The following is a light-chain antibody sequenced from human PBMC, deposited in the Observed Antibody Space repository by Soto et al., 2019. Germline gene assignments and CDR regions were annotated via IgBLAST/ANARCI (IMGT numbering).Light chain of an antibody. CDR3: QQYGSSPYT. V-gene: IGKV3-20*01. J-gene: IGKJ2*01. CDR1: QSVPSNY. Sequence: EIVLTQSPGALSLSPGERVTLSCRASQSVPSNYLAWYQQTPGQAPRLLIYGASSRSAGIPDRFSGSRSGTDFTLTISRLEPEDFAVYYCQQYGSSPYTFGPGTKLEI. CDR2: GAS.